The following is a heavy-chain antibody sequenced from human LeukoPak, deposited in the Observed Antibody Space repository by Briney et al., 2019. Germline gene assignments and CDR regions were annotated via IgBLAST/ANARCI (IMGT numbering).Heavy chain of an antibody. D-gene: IGHD6-6*01. CDR3: AKDLYRPADY. V-gene: IGHV3-23*01. CDR2: ISGSGGST. Sequence: GGSLRLSCATSGFIFSNYWMSWVRQAPGKGLEWVSAISGSGGSTYYADSVKGRFTISRDNSKNTLYLQMNSLRAEDTAVYYCAKDLYRPADYWGQGTLVTVSS. CDR1: GFIFSNYW. J-gene: IGHJ4*02.